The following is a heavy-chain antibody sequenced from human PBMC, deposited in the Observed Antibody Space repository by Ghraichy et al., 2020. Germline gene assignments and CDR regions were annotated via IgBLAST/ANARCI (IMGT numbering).Heavy chain of an antibody. CDR3: VKESYGGISYYYYGMDV. CDR2: ISSNGGST. V-gene: IGHV3-64D*06. J-gene: IGHJ6*02. CDR1: GFPFSSYA. Sequence: GGSLRLYCSTSGFPFSSYAMHWVRQAPGKGLEYVSAISSNGGSTYYADSVKGRFTISRDNSKNTLYLQMSSLRAEETAVYYCVKESYGGISYYYYGMDVWGQGTTVTVSS. D-gene: IGHD4-23*01.